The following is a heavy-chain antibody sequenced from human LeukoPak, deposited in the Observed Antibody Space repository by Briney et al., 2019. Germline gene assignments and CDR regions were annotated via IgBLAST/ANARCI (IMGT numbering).Heavy chain of an antibody. CDR1: GYTFTGYY. V-gene: IGHV1-2*04. CDR2: INPNSGGT. Sequence: ASVKVSCKASGYTFTGYYMHWVRQAPGQGLEWMGWINPNSGGTNYAQKFQGWVTMTGDTSISTAYMELSRLRSDDTAVYYCARGGITGTTRGPTRLNDAFDIWGQGTMVTVSP. CDR3: ARGGITGTTRGPTRLNDAFDI. J-gene: IGHJ3*02. D-gene: IGHD1-20*01.